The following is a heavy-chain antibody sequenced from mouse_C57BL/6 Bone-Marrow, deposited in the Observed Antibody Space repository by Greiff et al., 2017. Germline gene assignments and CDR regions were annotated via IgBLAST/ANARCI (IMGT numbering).Heavy chain of an antibody. V-gene: IGHV5-4*01. D-gene: IGHD1-1*01. CDR1: GFTFSSYA. CDR3: ARRGTTVVAHFDY. CDR2: ISDGGSYT. Sequence: EVQLVESGGGLVKPGGSLKLSCAASGFTFSSYAMSWVRQTPEERLEWVATISDGGSYTYYPENVKGRFTISRDNAKNNLYLQMSHLESEDTAMYYCARRGTTVVAHFDYWGQGTTLTVSS. J-gene: IGHJ2*01.